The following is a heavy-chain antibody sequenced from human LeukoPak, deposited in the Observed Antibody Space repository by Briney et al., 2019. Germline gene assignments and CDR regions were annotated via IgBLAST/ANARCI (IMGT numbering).Heavy chain of an antibody. CDR2: IRSKAYGGTT. V-gene: IGHV3-49*04. Sequence: PGGSLRLSSTASGFTFGDYAMSWVCQAPGKGLEWVGFIRSKAYGGTTEYAASVKGRFTISRDDSKSIAYLQMNSLKTEDTAVYYCTRMNYYYGMDVWGQGTTVTVSS. CDR1: GFTFGDYA. J-gene: IGHJ6*02. CDR3: TRMNYYYGMDV.